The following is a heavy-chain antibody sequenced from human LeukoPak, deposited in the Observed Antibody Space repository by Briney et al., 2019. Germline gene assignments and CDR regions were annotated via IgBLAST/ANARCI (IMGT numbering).Heavy chain of an antibody. V-gene: IGHV3-48*02. CDR2: ISSGSSTI. CDR1: GFTFSSYS. Sequence: QLGGSLRLSCAASGFTFSSYSMNWVRQAPGKGLEWVSYISSGSSTIYYADSVKGRFTISRDNAKNSLYLQMNSLRDEDTAVFYCARALSGSIDNWGQGTLVTVSS. J-gene: IGHJ4*02. CDR3: ARALSGSIDN. D-gene: IGHD1-14*01.